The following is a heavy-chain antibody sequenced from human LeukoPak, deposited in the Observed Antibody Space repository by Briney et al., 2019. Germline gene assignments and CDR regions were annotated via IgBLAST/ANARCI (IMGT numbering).Heavy chain of an antibody. D-gene: IGHD6-13*01. V-gene: IGHV1-2*02. CDR2: INPNSGGT. J-gene: IGHJ5*02. CDR1: GYTFTGYY. Sequence: ASVKVSCKASGYTFTGYYMHWVRQAPGQGLEWMGWINPNSGGTKYAQKLQGRVTMTTDTSTSTAYMELRSLRSDDTAVYYCASLGIAAAGTRGWFDPWGQGTLVIVSS. CDR3: ASLGIAAAGTRGWFDP.